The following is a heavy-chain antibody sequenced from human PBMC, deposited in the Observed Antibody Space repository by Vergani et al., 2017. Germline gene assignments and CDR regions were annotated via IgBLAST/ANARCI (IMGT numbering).Heavy chain of an antibody. J-gene: IGHJ1*01. CDR3: ATKSCGTPGCQIGYFRE. CDR1: GFTFSSYA. D-gene: IGHD1-1*01. V-gene: IGHV3-30*04. CDR2: ISYAGTQK. Sequence: QVQLVESGGGVVQPGRSLRLSCAASGFTFSSYAMHWVRQAPGKGLEWVAVISYAGTQKYYADSVKGRFTISRDNSKSTLYLQMNSLRTEDTAVYYCATKSCGTPGCQIGYFREWGQGTLVTVSS.